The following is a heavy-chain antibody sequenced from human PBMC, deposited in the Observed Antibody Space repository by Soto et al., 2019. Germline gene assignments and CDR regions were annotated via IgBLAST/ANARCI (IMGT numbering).Heavy chain of an antibody. Sequence: SETLSLTCTVSGGSISSSSYYWGWIRQPPGKGLEWIGSVYYSGSAYYNPFLKSRVTISVDTSKNQFSLKLRSVTAADTPVYYCARLRIDDYSNFYFDYWGQRTLVTVSS. J-gene: IGHJ4*02. D-gene: IGHD4-4*01. CDR3: ARLRIDDYSNFYFDY. CDR2: VYYSGSA. CDR1: GGSISSSSYY. V-gene: IGHV4-39*01.